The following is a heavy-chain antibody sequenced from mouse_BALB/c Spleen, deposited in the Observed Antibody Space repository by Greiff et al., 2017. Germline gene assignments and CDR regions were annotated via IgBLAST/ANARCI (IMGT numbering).Heavy chain of an antibody. D-gene: IGHD3-1*01. CDR3: ARDLGLRGAWFAY. J-gene: IGHJ3*01. CDR2: IWAGGST. V-gene: IGHV2-9*02. CDR1: GFSLTSYG. Sequence: VQLQQSGPGLVAPSQSLSITCTVSGFSLTSYGVHWVRQPPGKGLEWLGVIWAGGSTNYNSALMSRLSSSKDNSKSQVFLKMNSLQTDDTALYYCARDLGLRGAWFAYWGQGTLVTVSA.